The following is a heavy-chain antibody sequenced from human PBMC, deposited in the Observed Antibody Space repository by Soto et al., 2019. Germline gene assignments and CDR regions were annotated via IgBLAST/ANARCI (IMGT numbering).Heavy chain of an antibody. CDR1: GFTFSYYG. V-gene: IGHV3-30*18. CDR3: AKVTPSMSILWVFDH. J-gene: IGHJ4*02. Sequence: QLVESGGDVVQPGRSLRLSCAASGFTFSYYGMHWVRQAPGKGLEWVAVISHDGNKEYYADSVRGRFTISRDNSKKTVYLQMNSLRAEDTAMYYCAKVTPSMSILWVFDHWGQGTLVTVSS. D-gene: IGHD2-21*01. CDR2: ISHDGNKE.